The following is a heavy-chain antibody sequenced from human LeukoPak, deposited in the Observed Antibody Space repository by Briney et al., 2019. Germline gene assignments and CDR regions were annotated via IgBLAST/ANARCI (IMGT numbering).Heavy chain of an antibody. CDR3: ARKDGYTSSWSFDY. Sequence: GGSLRLSCVGSGFTFGNFYMSWVRQAPGRGLEWVSYTSGSGETVYYRDSVKGRFTISRDNAKNSLYLQMNSLRAEDTAVYYCARKDGYTSSWSFDYWGQGTLVTVTS. D-gene: IGHD6-13*01. V-gene: IGHV3-11*01. CDR2: TSGSGETV. CDR1: GFTFGNFY. J-gene: IGHJ4*02.